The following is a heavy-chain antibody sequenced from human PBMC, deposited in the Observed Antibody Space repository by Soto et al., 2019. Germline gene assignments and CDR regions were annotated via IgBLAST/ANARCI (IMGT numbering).Heavy chain of an antibody. D-gene: IGHD2-15*01. Sequence: EVQLVESGGDLVQPGGSLRLSCAASGVTISGYWMHWVRQAPGKGLVWVSRISSDGSRTDYADSVKGRFTISRDNAMNTVHLLMNSLRVEDTAVYYCARSCCREQNWFDPWGQGTLVTVSS. CDR1: GVTISGYW. J-gene: IGHJ5*02. CDR2: ISSDGSRT. V-gene: IGHV3-74*01. CDR3: ARSCCREQNWFDP.